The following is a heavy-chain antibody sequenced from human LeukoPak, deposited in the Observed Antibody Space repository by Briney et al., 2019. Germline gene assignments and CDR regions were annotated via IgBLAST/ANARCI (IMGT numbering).Heavy chain of an antibody. CDR3: ARDRPLAAAVAGANFDY. V-gene: IGHV4-59*01. D-gene: IGHD6-19*01. Sequence: SETLSLTCTVSGGSISSDYWSWIRQPPGKGLEWIGYIYYRGGTNYNPSLKSRVTISVDTSKNQFSLKLSSVTAADTAVYYCARDRPLAAAVAGANFDYWGQGTLVTVSS. J-gene: IGHJ4*02. CDR1: GGSISSDY. CDR2: IYYRGGT.